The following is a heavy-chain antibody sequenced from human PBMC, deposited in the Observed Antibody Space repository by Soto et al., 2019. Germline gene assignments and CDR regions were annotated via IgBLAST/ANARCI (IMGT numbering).Heavy chain of an antibody. D-gene: IGHD3-10*01. CDR3: ASDMGFVLSDY. V-gene: IGHV1-3*01. J-gene: IGHJ4*01. CDR1: GYTFTSYA. Sequence: QVQLVQSGAEVKKPGASVKVSGKASGYTFTSYAMHWVRQAPGQRLEWMGWINAGNGNTKSSQKFPGRVTITRNTSQSIAYLELSSLRSEDTAVYYWASDMGFVLSDYWGHGTLFTVSS. CDR2: INAGNGNT.